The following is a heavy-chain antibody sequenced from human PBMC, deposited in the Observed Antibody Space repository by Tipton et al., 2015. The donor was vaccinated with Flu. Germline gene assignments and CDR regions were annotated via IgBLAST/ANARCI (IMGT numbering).Heavy chain of an antibody. CDR1: GFTFSSYS. J-gene: IGHJ4*02. CDR2: ISSSSSYI. V-gene: IGHV3-21*01. D-gene: IGHD6-13*01. CDR3: AGDLGGSWGIDY. Sequence: GSLRLSCAASGFTFSSYSMNWVRQAPGKGLEWVSSISSSSSYIYYADSVKGRFTISRDNAKNSLYLQMNSLRAEDTAVYYCAGDLGGSWGIDYWGQGTLVTVSS.